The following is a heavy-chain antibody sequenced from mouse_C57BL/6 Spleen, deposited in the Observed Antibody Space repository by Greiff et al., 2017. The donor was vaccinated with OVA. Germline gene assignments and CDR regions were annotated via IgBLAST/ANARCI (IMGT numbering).Heavy chain of an antibody. CDR2: IDPEDGET. CDR3: ARHDGYYPWFAY. J-gene: IGHJ3*01. D-gene: IGHD2-3*01. V-gene: IGHV14-2*01. CDR1: GFNIKDYY. Sequence: VQLQQSGAELVKPGASVKLSCTASGFNIKDYYMHWVKQRTEQGLEWIGRIDPEDGETKYAPKFQGKATIKADTSSNTAYLQLSSLTSEDTAVYYCARHDGYYPWFAYWGQGTLVTVSA.